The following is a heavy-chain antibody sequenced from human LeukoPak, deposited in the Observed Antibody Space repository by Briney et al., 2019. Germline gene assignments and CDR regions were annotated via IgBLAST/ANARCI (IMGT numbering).Heavy chain of an antibody. J-gene: IGHJ5*02. Sequence: GGSLRLSCVASGFTFSSSWMTWVRQAPGKGLEWVASINQDGGEIHYVDSVKGRFTISRDNAKNSLYLQMNSLTAEDTAVHYCVRAHHPGGWFDPWGQGTLVTVSS. V-gene: IGHV3-7*04. CDR3: VRAHHPGGWFDP. CDR2: INQDGGEI. D-gene: IGHD3-10*01. CDR1: GFTFSSSW.